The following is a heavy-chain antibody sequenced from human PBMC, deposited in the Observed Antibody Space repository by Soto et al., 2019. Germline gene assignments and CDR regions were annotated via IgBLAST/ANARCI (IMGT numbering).Heavy chain of an antibody. CDR3: ARGRIAAAGLWAGINWFDP. CDR2: MFYSGSS. V-gene: IGHV4-39*01. J-gene: IGHJ5*02. D-gene: IGHD6-13*01. Sequence: PSETLSLTCTVSGGSISSNSHYWGWLRQPPGKGLEWIGSMFYSGSSYYNPSLKSRVTISVDTSKDQFSLKLNSVTAADTAVYYCARGRIAAAGLWAGINWFDPWGQGTLVTVSS. CDR1: GGSISSNSHY.